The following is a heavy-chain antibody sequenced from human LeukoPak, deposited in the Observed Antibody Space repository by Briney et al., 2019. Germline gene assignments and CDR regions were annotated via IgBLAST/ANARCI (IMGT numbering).Heavy chain of an antibody. D-gene: IGHD3-22*01. CDR2: ISYDGSNK. V-gene: IGHV3-30*18. CDR3: AKEHNYDSSGYYPLGYGMDV. Sequence: GGSLRLSCEASGFTFSIYGMHWVRQAPGKRLEWVAVISYDGSNKYYADSVKGRFTISRDNSKNTLYLQMNSLRAEDTAVYYCAKEHNYDSSGYYPLGYGMDVWGQGTTVGVSS. CDR1: GFTFSIYG. J-gene: IGHJ6*02.